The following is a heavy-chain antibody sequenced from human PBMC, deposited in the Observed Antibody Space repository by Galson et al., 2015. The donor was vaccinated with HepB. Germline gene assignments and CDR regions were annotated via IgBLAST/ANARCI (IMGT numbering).Heavy chain of an antibody. CDR1: GFTFGDYA. CDR2: IRSKAYGGTT. V-gene: IGHV3-49*03. J-gene: IGHJ6*02. CDR3: TRAGQATYDYYVMDG. Sequence: SLRLSCAASGFTFGDYAMSWFRQAPGKGLEWVGFIRSKAYGGTTEDAASVKGRFTISRDDSKIIAYLQMSSQKTQDTAVYYCTRAGQATYDYYVMDGSGHATTVTAS. D-gene: IGHD3-10*01.